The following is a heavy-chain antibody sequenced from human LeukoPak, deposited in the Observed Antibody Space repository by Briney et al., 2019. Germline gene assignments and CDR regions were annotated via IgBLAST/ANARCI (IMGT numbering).Heavy chain of an antibody. J-gene: IGHJ3*02. D-gene: IGHD2-2*02. CDR3: AKDQGIVVVPAAIGGHAFDI. Sequence: GGSLRLSCAASGFSFSNYAMHWVRQAPGKGLEYVSAISSNGGSTYYANSVKGRFTISRDNSKNTLYLQMGSLRAEDTAVYYCAKDQGIVVVPAAIGGHAFDIWGQGTMVTVSS. V-gene: IGHV3-64*01. CDR2: ISSNGGST. CDR1: GFSFSNYA.